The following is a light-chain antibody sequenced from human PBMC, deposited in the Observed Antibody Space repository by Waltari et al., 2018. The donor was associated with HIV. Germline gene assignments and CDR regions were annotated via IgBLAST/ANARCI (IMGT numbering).Light chain of an antibody. Sequence: ESVFTQAPGPLPLSPGERATLSCRASQSVTSYYLAWYQQKPGQAPRLLIYGASNRATGIPDRFSGSGSGTDFTLTISRLEPEDFAVYYCQQYGSSPQTFGQGTRLELK. CDR2: GAS. CDR3: QQYGSSPQT. J-gene: IGKJ2*01. CDR1: QSVTSYY. V-gene: IGKV3-20*01.